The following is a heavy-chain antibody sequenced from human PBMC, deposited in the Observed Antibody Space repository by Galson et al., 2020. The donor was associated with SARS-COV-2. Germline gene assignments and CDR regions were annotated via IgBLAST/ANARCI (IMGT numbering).Heavy chain of an antibody. J-gene: IGHJ5*02. CDR2: IYYRGVT. D-gene: IGHD6-19*01. CDR3: AKHGPRIAVAAWFDP. Sequence: SETLSLTCTVSGDSINNNRYYWGWLRQSPGKGLEWIGSIYYRGVTYFNTSLESRVTISVDTSSNQFSLKMNSVTAADTGIYYCAKHGPRIAVAAWFDPWGQGTLVTVSS. CDR1: GDSINNNRYY. V-gene: IGHV4-39*01.